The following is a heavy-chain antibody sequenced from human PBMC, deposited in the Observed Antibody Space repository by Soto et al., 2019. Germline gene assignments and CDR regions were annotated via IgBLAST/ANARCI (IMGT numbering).Heavy chain of an antibody. CDR2: MNPNSGNT. Sequence: ASVKVSCTASGYTFTSYDINWVRQATGQGLEWMGWMNPNSGNTGYAQKFQGRVTMTRNTSISTAYMELSSLRSEDTAVYYCARGLLLGYCSGGSCYSSRAFDIWGQGTMVTVSS. D-gene: IGHD2-15*01. V-gene: IGHV1-8*01. J-gene: IGHJ3*02. CDR1: GYTFTSYD. CDR3: ARGLLLGYCSGGSCYSSRAFDI.